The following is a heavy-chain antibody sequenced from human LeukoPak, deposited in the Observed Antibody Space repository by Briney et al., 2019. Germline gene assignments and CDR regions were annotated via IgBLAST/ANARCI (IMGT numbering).Heavy chain of an antibody. CDR3: ARETAELGRSFDY. V-gene: IGHV4-4*07. D-gene: IGHD6-6*01. Sequence: PSETLSLTCTVSGDSISSYYWSWIRQPAGKGLEWIGRIYTSGSTNYNPSLTSRVTMSVDTSKNQFSLKLTSVTAADTAVYYCARETAELGRSFDYWGQGALVTVSS. CDR1: GDSISSYY. CDR2: IYTSGST. J-gene: IGHJ4*02.